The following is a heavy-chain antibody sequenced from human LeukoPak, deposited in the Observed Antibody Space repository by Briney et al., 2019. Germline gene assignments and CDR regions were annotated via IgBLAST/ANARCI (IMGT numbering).Heavy chain of an antibody. CDR1: GYSFTSYW. Sequence: GESLKISCKGSGYSFTSYWIGWVRQMPGKGLEWMGIIYPGDSDTRYSPSFQGQVTISADKSISTAYLQWNSLKASDTAMYYCARRKDYGSYSSSWYEDYWGQGTLVTVSS. D-gene: IGHD6-13*01. CDR2: IYPGDSDT. CDR3: ARRKDYGSYSSSWYEDY. V-gene: IGHV5-51*01. J-gene: IGHJ4*02.